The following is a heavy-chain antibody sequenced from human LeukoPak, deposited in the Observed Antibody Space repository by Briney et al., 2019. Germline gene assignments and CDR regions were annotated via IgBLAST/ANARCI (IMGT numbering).Heavy chain of an antibody. Sequence: ASVKVSCKASGYTFASYYMYWVRQAPGQGLEWMGIINPSGGSTSYAQKFQGRVTMTRDTSTSTVYMELSSLRSEDTAVYYCARDRIEMATIFDYWGQGTLVTVSS. D-gene: IGHD5-24*01. J-gene: IGHJ4*02. CDR2: INPSGGST. CDR1: GYTFASYY. CDR3: ARDRIEMATIFDY. V-gene: IGHV1-46*01.